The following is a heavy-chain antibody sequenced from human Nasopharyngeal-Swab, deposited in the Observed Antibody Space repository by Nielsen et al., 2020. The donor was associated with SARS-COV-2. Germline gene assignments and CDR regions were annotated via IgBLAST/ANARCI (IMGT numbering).Heavy chain of an antibody. D-gene: IGHD3-10*01. Sequence: SETLSLTCTVSGGSISSSSYYWGWIRQPPGKGLEWIGSIYYSGSTYYNPSLKSRVTISVDTSKNQFSLKLSSVTAADTAVYYCARERGRGEIWNYYYYYMDVWGKGTTVTVSS. CDR2: IYYSGST. J-gene: IGHJ6*03. CDR1: GGSISSSSYY. CDR3: ARERGRGEIWNYYYYYMDV. V-gene: IGHV4-39*07.